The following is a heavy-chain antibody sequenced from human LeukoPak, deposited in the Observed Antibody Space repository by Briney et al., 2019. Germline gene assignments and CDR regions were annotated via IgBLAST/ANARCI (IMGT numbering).Heavy chain of an antibody. V-gene: IGHV4-39*01. CDR3: ARLRYRGPDDAFDI. J-gene: IGHJ3*02. CDR2: IYYSGST. Sequence: SETLSLTCTVSGGSISSSSYYWGWIRQPPGKGLEWIGSIYYSGSTYYNPSLKSRVTISVDTSKNQFSLKLSSVTAADTAVYYCARLRYRGPDDAFDIWGQGTMVTVSS. CDR1: GGSISSSSYY. D-gene: IGHD2-2*01.